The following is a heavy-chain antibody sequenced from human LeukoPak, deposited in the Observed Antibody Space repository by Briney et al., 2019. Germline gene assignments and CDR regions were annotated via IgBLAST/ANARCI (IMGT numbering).Heavy chain of an antibody. V-gene: IGHV4-4*07. CDR1: GASISSYY. J-gene: IGHJ4*02. CDR2: ISTSGTT. CDR3: ARGHDYSTLRYNDY. D-gene: IGHD4-11*01. Sequence: SETLSLSCTVSGASISSYYWNWIRQPAWKGLEWIGRISTSGTTNYNPSLKSRVTISVDKSKNQFSLKLSSVTAADTAVYYCARGHDYSTLRYNDYWGQGTLVTVSS.